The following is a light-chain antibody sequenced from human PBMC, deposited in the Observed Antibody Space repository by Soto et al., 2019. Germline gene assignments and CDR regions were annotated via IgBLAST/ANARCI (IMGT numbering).Light chain of an antibody. CDR3: ATWDSSLSAVV. CDR1: SSNIGNDY. Sequence: QSALTQPPSVSAAPGQKVTISCSGSSSNIGNDYVSWYQQLPGTAPKLLIYDNNNRPLGIPDRFSGSKSGTSATLGITGLQTGDEADYYCATWDSSLSAVVFGGGTKLTVL. V-gene: IGLV1-51*01. CDR2: DNN. J-gene: IGLJ2*01.